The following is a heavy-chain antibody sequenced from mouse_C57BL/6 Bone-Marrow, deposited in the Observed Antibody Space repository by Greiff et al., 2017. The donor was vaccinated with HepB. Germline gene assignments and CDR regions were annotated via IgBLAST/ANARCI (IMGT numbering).Heavy chain of an antibody. D-gene: IGHD2-5*01. CDR2: ISDGGSYT. CDR1: GFTFSSYA. CDR3: ANSNYPFYAMDY. V-gene: IGHV5-4*03. J-gene: IGHJ4*01. Sequence: EVMLVESGGGLVKPGGSLKLSCAASGFTFSSYAMSWVRQTPEKRLEWVATISDGGSYTYYPDNVKGRFTISRDNAKNNLYLQMSHLKSEDTAMYYCANSNYPFYAMDYWGQGTSVTVSS.